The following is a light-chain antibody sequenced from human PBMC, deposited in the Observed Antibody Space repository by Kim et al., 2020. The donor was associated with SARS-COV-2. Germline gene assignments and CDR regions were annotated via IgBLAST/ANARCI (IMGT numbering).Light chain of an antibody. J-gene: IGLJ2*01. CDR2: QDS. CDR1: KLGDKY. Sequence: SYELTQPPSVSVSPGQTASITCSGDKLGDKYACWYQQKPGQSPVVVIHQDSKRPSGIPERFSGSNSGNTATLTISGTQAMDEADYYCQAWDSSTVVFSGG. CDR3: QAWDSSTVV. V-gene: IGLV3-1*01.